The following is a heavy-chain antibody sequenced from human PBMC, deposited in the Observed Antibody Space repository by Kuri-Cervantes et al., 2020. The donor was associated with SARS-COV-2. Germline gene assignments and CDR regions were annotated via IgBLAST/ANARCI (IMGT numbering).Heavy chain of an antibody. D-gene: IGHD5-18*01. CDR3: ARGRVRGYSHAHNWFDP. Sequence: SETLSLTCAVYGGSFSGYYWSWIRQLPGKGLERIGEINHSGSTNYNPSLKSRVTISVDTSKNQFSPKLSSVTAADTAVYYCARGRVRGYSHAHNWFDPWGQGTLVTVSS. CDR2: INHSGST. J-gene: IGHJ5*02. V-gene: IGHV4-34*01. CDR1: GGSFSGYY.